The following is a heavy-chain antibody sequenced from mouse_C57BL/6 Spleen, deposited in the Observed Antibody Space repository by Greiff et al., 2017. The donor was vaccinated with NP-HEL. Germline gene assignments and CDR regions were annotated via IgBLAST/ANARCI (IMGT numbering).Heavy chain of an antibody. CDR2: INSDGGST. Sequence: EVKVVESGGGLVQPGESLKLSCESNEYEFPSHDMSWVRKTPEKRLELVAAINSDGGSTYYPDTMERRFIISRDNTKKTLYLQMSSLRSEDTAVYYCERHGSNWYFDVWGTGTTVTVSS. V-gene: IGHV5-2*01. J-gene: IGHJ1*03. CDR3: ERHGSNWYFDV. CDR1: EYEFPSHD. D-gene: IGHD1-1*01.